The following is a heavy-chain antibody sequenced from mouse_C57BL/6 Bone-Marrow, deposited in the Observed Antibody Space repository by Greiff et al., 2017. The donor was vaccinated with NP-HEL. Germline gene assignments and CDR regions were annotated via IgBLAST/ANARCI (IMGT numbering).Heavy chain of an antibody. V-gene: IGHV14-3*01. D-gene: IGHD2-4*01. CDR2: IDPANGNT. CDR1: GSNIKNTY. Sequence: EVQLQQSVAELVRPGASVKLSCTASGSNIKNTYMHWVKQRPEQGLEWIGRIDPANGNTKYAPQFQGKSTITADTSSNTAYLPLSSLTSTDSALYYSARDYDWSYYDLEYWGHAPSVTV. J-gene: IGHJ4*01. CDR3: ARDYDWSYYDLEY.